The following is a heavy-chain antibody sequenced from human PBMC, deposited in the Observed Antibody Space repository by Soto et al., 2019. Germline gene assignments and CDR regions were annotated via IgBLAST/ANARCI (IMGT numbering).Heavy chain of an antibody. J-gene: IGHJ6*02. CDR3: ARDPKVGATYSYYYYGMDV. D-gene: IGHD1-26*01. CDR1: GYTFTGYY. V-gene: IGHV1-46*01. CDR2: INPSGGST. Sequence: ASVKVSCKASGYTFTGYYMHWVRQAPGQGLEWMGIINPSGGSTSYAQKFQGRVTMTRDTSTSTVYMELSSLRSEDTAVYYCARDPKVGATYSYYYYGMDVWGQGTTVTVSS.